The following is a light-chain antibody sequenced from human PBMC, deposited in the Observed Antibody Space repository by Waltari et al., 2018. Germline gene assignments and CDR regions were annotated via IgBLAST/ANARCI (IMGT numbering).Light chain of an antibody. J-gene: IGKJ1*01. CDR3: QQYHDYPWT. V-gene: IGKV1-8*01. Sequence: AIRMTQSPSSLSASIGDRVTISCRASQGVSTYLAWYQQKPRRAPSLLIHAASTLQTGVPSRFSGSGTGTDFTLTITCLQSADFALYFCQQYHDYPWTFGQGTKVEI. CDR1: QGVSTY. CDR2: AAS.